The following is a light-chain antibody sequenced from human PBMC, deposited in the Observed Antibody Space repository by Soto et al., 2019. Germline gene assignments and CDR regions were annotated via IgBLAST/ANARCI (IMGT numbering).Light chain of an antibody. CDR3: SSYAGSNNVV. CDR1: SSDVGGYNY. J-gene: IGLJ2*01. V-gene: IGLV2-8*01. Sequence: QSVLTQPPSASGSPGQSVTISCTGTSSDVGGYNYVSWYQQHPGKAPKLMIYEVTKRPSGVPDRFSGSKSGNTASLTVSELQAEDEADYYCSSYAGSNNVVFGGGTKLTVL. CDR2: EVT.